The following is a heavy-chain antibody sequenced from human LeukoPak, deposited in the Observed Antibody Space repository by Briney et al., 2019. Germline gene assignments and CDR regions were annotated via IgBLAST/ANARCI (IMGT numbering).Heavy chain of an antibody. J-gene: IGHJ6*03. V-gene: IGHV3-23*01. CDR3: ARDNRHFVVVSGMTDHYMDV. D-gene: IGHD2-21*01. CDR2: ISGSGGST. CDR1: GFTFSSYA. Sequence: GGSLRLSCAASGFTFSSYAMSWVRQAPGKGLEWVSAISGSGGSTYYADSVKGRFTISRDDSQSTVYLKMNSLKPEDTAVYYCARDNRHFVVVSGMTDHYMDVWGKGATVTISS.